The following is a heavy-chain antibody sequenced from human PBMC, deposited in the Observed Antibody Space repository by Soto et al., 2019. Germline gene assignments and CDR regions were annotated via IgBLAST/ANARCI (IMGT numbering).Heavy chain of an antibody. CDR2: IYNSGKT. Sequence: QLQLQESGPGLVKPSETVSLTCTVSGDSISSSSLYWGWIRQPPGKGLEWIGSIYNSGKTYYSPSRESRVTISVDTSKNQCSLKLSSVTAADTAVYYCARHGSNSGSYSEYFQYWGQGTLVAVSS. CDR3: ARHGSNSGSYSEYFQY. V-gene: IGHV4-39*01. J-gene: IGHJ1*01. CDR1: GDSISSSSLY. D-gene: IGHD1-26*01.